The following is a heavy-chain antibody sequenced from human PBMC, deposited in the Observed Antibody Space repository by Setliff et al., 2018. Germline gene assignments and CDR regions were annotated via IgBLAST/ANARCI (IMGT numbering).Heavy chain of an antibody. CDR3: ARGRNVAARLLDS. CDR2: INHRGNT. V-gene: IGHV4-34*01. D-gene: IGHD6-6*01. Sequence: PSETLSLTCAAYGGTFSDYYWTWIRQPPGKGLEWVGEINHRGNTNYNPSLKSRVTISVDTSKDQFSLKVISMTAADTAVYYCARGRNVAARLLDSWGQGTLVTVSS. J-gene: IGHJ4*02. CDR1: GGTFSDYY.